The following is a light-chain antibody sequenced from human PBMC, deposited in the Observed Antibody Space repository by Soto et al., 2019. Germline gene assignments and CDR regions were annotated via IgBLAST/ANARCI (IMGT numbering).Light chain of an antibody. V-gene: IGKV1-6*01. CDR3: LHDYNYPRT. J-gene: IGKJ1*01. Sequence: AIQMTQSPSSLSASVGDRVTITCRASQGIRSELAWYQQKPGKAPNLLIYAASTLQRGVPSRFSGSGSGTDFTLTISSLQPEDFATYYCLHDYNYPRTFGQGTRVQVK. CDR1: QGIRSE. CDR2: AAS.